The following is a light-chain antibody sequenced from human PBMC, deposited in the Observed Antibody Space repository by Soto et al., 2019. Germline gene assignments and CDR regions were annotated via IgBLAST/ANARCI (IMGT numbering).Light chain of an antibody. CDR2: RAS. J-gene: IGKJ2*01. CDR1: QNVFTN. CDR3: QQFSDWPPYT. V-gene: IGKV3-15*01. Sequence: ETVMTQSPATLSVSPGERATLSCRASQNVFTNVAWYQQKPGQAPRLLIYRASTRATGVPAGFSGSGSGTEFTLTISSLQSEDFALYFCQQFSDWPPYTFGQGTKLEIK.